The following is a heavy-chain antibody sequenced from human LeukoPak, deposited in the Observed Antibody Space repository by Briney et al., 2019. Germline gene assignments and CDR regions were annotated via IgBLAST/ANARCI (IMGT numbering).Heavy chain of an antibody. D-gene: IGHD5-24*01. CDR1: GYRFTTYW. Sequence: GESLKISCKGSGYRFTTYWIGWVRQMPGKGLEWMGTIYPGDSDTRYSPAFQGQVTISADKSINTTYLQWSSLKASDTAMYYCARRRDGYNNWGQGTLVTVSS. V-gene: IGHV5-51*01. CDR2: IYPGDSDT. CDR3: ARRRDGYNN. J-gene: IGHJ4*02.